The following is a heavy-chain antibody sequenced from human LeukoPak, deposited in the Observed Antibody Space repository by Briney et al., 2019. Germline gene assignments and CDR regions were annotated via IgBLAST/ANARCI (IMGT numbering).Heavy chain of an antibody. CDR3: ARDGKYYDFWSGPPLNYYYYMDV. V-gene: IGHV1-69*13. D-gene: IGHD3-3*01. Sequence: SVTVSYRASGYTFTRHAMKWVRQAPGQGLEWMGGIIHIFGTATYAQKFQGRVTITADESTSTAYMELSSLRSEDTAVYYCARDGKYYDFWSGPPLNYYYYMDVWGKGTTVTVSS. J-gene: IGHJ6*03. CDR2: IIHIFGTA. CDR1: GYTFTRHA.